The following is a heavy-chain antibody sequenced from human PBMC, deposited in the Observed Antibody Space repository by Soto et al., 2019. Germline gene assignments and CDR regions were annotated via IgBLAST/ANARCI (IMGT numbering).Heavy chain of an antibody. CDR3: ARVHWNDVRCIDY. V-gene: IGHV1-69*02. Sequence: QVQLVQSGAEVKKPGSSVKVSCKASGGTFSSYTISWVRQAPGQGLEWMGRIIPILGIANYAQKFQGRVTITADKSTSTAYMELSSLRSEDTAVYYCARVHWNDVRCIDYWGQGTLVTVSS. D-gene: IGHD1-1*01. J-gene: IGHJ4*02. CDR2: IIPILGIA. CDR1: GGTFSSYT.